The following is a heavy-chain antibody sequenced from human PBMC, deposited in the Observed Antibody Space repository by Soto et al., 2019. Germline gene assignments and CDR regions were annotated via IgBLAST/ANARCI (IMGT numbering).Heavy chain of an antibody. CDR2: ISYDGSNK. V-gene: IGHV3-30-3*01. Sequence: QVQLVESGGGVVQPGRSLRLSCAASGFTFSSYAMHWVRQAPGKGLEWVAVISYDGSNKYYADSVKGRFTISRDNSKNTLYLQMNSLRAEDTAVYYCARPGGYGDSQGFPHWGQGTLVTVSS. CDR1: GFTFSSYA. J-gene: IGHJ1*01. CDR3: ARPGGYGDSQGFPH. D-gene: IGHD4-17*01.